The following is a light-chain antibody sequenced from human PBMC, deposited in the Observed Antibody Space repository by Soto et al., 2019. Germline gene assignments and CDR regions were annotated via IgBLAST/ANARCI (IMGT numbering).Light chain of an antibody. CDR1: QSVTTQ. J-gene: IGKJ1*01. V-gene: IGKV3-20*01. Sequence: IVLTQSPGTLSLSLGERATLSCRASQSVTTQLAWYQQKTGQAPRLIIHGASSRATGVPDWITGSGSGTDCTLSNSRLEPEDFAVYYCQQYGGSTRTFGQGTKVEIK. CDR3: QQYGGSTRT. CDR2: GAS.